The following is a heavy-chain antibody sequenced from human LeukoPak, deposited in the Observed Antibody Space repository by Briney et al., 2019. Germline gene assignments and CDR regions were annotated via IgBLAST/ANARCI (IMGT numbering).Heavy chain of an antibody. D-gene: IGHD5-24*01. Sequence: GGSLRLSCSAAGFPFRSHAMHWVRQAPGKGLEYVSNINDDGSLTYYADSVKGRSTISRDNSKNTVCLQMNNLRPDDSAVYNCLKGGWATIGPQKDWGQGTQVSVSS. J-gene: IGHJ4*02. V-gene: IGHV3-64D*08. CDR2: INDDGSLT. CDR3: LKGGWATIGPQKD. CDR1: GFPFRSHA.